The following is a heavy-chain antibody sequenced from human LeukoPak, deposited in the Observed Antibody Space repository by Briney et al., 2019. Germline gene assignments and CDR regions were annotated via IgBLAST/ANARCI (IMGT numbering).Heavy chain of an antibody. CDR2: INPNSGGT. V-gene: IGHV1-2*02. CDR3: ASPLRGHYDSSGYYDY. Sequence: ASVKVSCQASGYTFTGYYMHWVRQAPGQGLAWMGWINPNSGGTNYAQKFQGRVTMTRDTSISTAYMELSRLRSDDTAVYYCASPLRGHYDSSGYYDYWGQGTLVTVSS. CDR1: GYTFTGYY. D-gene: IGHD3-22*01. J-gene: IGHJ4*02.